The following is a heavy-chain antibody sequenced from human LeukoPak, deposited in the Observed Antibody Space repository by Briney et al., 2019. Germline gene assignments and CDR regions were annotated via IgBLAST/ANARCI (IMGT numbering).Heavy chain of an antibody. Sequence: GGSLRLSCAASGFTFSDYYMSWIRQAPGKGPEWVSYISSSSSYTNYADSVKGRFTISRDNAKNSLYLQMNSLRAEDTAVYYCARKAIRGYVDYWGQGTLVTVSS. D-gene: IGHD5-18*01. J-gene: IGHJ4*02. V-gene: IGHV3-11*06. CDR2: ISSSSSYT. CDR1: GFTFSDYY. CDR3: ARKAIRGYVDY.